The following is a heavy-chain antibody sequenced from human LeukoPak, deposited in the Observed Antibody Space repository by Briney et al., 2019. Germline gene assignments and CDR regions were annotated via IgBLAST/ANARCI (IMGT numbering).Heavy chain of an antibody. CDR3: ARGPPRWSGSLNDNWFDP. CDR1: GYTFTGYY. J-gene: IGHJ5*02. Sequence: ASVKVSCKASGYTFTGYYMHWVRQAPGQGLEWMGWINPNSGGTNYAQKFQGRVTMTRDTSISTAYMELSRLRSDDTAVYYCARGPPRWSGSLNDNWFDPWGQGTLVTVSS. V-gene: IGHV1-2*02. D-gene: IGHD3-10*01. CDR2: INPNSGGT.